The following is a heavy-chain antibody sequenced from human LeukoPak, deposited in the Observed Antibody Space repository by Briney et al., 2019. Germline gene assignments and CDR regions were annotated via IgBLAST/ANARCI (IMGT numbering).Heavy chain of an antibody. CDR3: ARNIVGPRQVDY. CDR1: GGSFSGYY. Sequence: SETLSLTCAVYGGSFSGYYWSWIRQPPGKGLEWIGYIYHSGTTNYNPSLKSRVTISVDTSKSQFSLKLSSVTAAGTAIYYCARNIVGPRQVDYWGQGTLVTVSS. D-gene: IGHD1-26*01. J-gene: IGHJ4*02. CDR2: IYHSGTT. V-gene: IGHV4-59*01.